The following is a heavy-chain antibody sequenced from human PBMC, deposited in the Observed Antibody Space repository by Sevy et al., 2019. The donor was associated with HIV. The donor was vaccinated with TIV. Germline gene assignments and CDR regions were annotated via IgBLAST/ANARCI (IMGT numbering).Heavy chain of an antibody. V-gene: IGHV3-11*01. J-gene: IGHJ4*02. CDR3: VRGGGRIHDFDY. D-gene: IGHD3-16*01. CDR2: ISDSGHIK. CDR1: GFTFSDFY. Sequence: GGSLRLSCAASGFTFSDFYMSWIRQAPGKGLEWVSYISDSGHIKHYEDSVRGRFSISRDNAHNTVHLQMNSLTAEDTADYYCVRGGGRIHDFDYWGRGTLVTVSS.